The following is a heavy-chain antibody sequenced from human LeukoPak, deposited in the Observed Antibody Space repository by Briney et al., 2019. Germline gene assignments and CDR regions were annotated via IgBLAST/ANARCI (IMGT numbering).Heavy chain of an antibody. CDR1: GFTFSSYS. CDR3: ARERISSGWYRIRTFDY. CDR2: FSSSSSYI. D-gene: IGHD6-19*01. V-gene: IGHV3-21*01. J-gene: IGHJ4*02. Sequence: GGSLRLSCAASGFTFSSYSMNWVRRAPGKGPEWVSSFSSSSSYIYYADSVKGRFTISRDNAKNSLYLQMNSLRAEDTAVYYCARERISSGWYRIRTFDYWGQGTLVTVSS.